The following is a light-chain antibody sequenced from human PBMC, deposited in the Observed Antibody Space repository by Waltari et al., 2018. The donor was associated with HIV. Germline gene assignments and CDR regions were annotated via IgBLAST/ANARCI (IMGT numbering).Light chain of an antibody. J-gene: IGKJ2*01. CDR3: QQYKNWPYT. V-gene: IGKV3-15*01. CDR1: QSVTSN. Sequence: EIVMTQSPATLSVSPGERATLSCRASQSVTSNLAWYHQKPGQAPSLRIYGASTRATGIPARFSGSGSGTDFTLTISSLQSEDFAFYYCQQYKNWPYTFGQGTKLEIK. CDR2: GAS.